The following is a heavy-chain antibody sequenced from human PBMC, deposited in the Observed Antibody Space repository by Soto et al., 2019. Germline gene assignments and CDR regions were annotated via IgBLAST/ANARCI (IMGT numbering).Heavy chain of an antibody. CDR3: ARSPRFPLAGYYYGMDV. CDR1: GYTFTGYY. Sequence: ASVKVSCKASGYTFTGYYMHWVRQAPGQGLEWMGWINPNSGGTNYAQKFQGRVTMTRDTSISTAYMELSRLRSDDTAVYYCARSPRFPLAGYYYGMDVWGQGTTVTVSS. J-gene: IGHJ6*02. D-gene: IGHD3-3*01. CDR2: INPNSGGT. V-gene: IGHV1-2*02.